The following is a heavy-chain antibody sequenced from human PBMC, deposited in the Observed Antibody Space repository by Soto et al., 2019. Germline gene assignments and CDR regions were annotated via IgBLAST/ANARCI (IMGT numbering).Heavy chain of an antibody. D-gene: IGHD6-13*01. CDR3: ARHPEYSSSGPIDY. Sequence: PSETLSLTCTVSGGSISSYYWSWIRQPPGKGLEWIGYIYYSGSTNYNPSLKSRVTISVDTSKNQFSLKLSSVTAADTAVYYCARHPEYSSSGPIDYWGQGTLVTVSS. CDR2: IYYSGST. V-gene: IGHV4-59*08. CDR1: GGSISSYY. J-gene: IGHJ4*02.